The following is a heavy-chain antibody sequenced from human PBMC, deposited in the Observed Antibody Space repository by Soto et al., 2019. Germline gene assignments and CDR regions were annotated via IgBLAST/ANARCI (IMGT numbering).Heavy chain of an antibody. CDR2: TRNKANSYTT. D-gene: IGHD1-26*01. CDR1: GFTFSDHY. J-gene: IGHJ4*02. CDR3: AKVGVGAITNYGSFDY. V-gene: IGHV3-72*01. Sequence: EVQLVESGGGLVQPGGSLRLSCAASGFTFSDHYMDWVRQAPGKGLEWVGRTRNKANSYTTEYAASVKGRFTISRDDSKNSLYLQMNSLRAEDTAVYYCAKVGVGAITNYGSFDYWGQGTLVTVSS.